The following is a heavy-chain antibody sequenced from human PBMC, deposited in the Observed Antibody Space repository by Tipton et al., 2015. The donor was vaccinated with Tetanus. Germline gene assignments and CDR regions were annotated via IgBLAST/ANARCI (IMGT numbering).Heavy chain of an antibody. CDR1: GFIFSSYT. CDR3: ASGSALDY. V-gene: IGHV3-21*06. Sequence: SLRLSCKVSGFIFSSYTMNWARQAPGKGLEWVSSISSTSSYIYYADSLKGRFTISRDNAKSSFYLQMNSLRAEDTAVYFCASGSALDYWGPGTLVTVSS. J-gene: IGHJ4*02. D-gene: IGHD6-25*01. CDR2: ISSTSSYI.